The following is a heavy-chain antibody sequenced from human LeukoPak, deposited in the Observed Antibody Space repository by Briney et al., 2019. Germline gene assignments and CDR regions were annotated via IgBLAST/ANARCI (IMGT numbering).Heavy chain of an antibody. CDR3: ARHRAAPTRYFDL. D-gene: IGHD2-15*01. V-gene: IGHV3-48*01. CDR1: GFAFTSYS. Sequence: GGSLRLSCTASGFAFTSYSMNWGRQPPGKGLELMSYISTTTTTIYYAHSLKGRFIISRDDARNPLYLQPNTLSAEDTAVYYCARHRAAPTRYFDLWGRGTLVT. CDR2: ISTTTTTI. J-gene: IGHJ2*01.